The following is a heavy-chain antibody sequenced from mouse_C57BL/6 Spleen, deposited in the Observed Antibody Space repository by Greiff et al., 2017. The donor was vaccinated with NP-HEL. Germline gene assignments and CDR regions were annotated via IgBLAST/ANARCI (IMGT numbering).Heavy chain of an antibody. V-gene: IGHV5-6*02. CDR2: ISSGGSYT. J-gene: IGHJ2*01. D-gene: IGHD2-5*01. Sequence: VMLVESGGDLVKPGGSLKLSCAASGFTFSSYGMSWVRQTPDKRLEWVATISSGGSYTYYPDSVKGRFTISRDNAKNTLYLQMSSLKSEDTAMYYCARHSNFYFDYWGQGTTLTVSS. CDR3: ARHSNFYFDY. CDR1: GFTFSSYG.